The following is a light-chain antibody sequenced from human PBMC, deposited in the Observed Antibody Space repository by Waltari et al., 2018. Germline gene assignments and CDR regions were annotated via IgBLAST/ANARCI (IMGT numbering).Light chain of an antibody. CDR3: QQYDHLPLT. V-gene: IGKV1-33*01. CDR2: DAS. CDR1: QDISNY. Sequence: DILMTQSPFLLSASVGDRVTITCQASQDISNYLNWFQQKPGEAPKLLIYDASNLETGVPSRFSGSGSGTEFTFTISSLQPEDLATYYCQQYDHLPLTFGGGTKVEIK. J-gene: IGKJ4*01.